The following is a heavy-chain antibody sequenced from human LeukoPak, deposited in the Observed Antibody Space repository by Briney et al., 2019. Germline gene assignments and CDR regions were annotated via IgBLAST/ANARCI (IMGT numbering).Heavy chain of an antibody. J-gene: IGHJ4*02. V-gene: IGHV1-18*01. Sequence: ASVKVSCKACVYAFTRYGISWVRQAPAQGLEWMGWISAYNGNTNYAQKLQGRVTMTTDTSTSTAYMELRSLRSDDTAVYYCARGEYSYGESGFWGQGTLVTVSS. CDR2: ISAYNGNT. D-gene: IGHD5-18*01. CDR3: ARGEYSYGESGF. CDR1: VYAFTRYG.